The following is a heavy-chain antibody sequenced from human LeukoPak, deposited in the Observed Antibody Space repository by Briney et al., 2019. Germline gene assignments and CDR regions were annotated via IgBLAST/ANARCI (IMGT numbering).Heavy chain of an antibody. Sequence: GASVKVSCKASGGTFSSYAISWVRQAPGQGLEWMGGIIPIFGTANYAQKFQGRVTITTDESTSTAYMELSSLRSEDTAVYYCATTFSPGYSSGWYWFDPWGQGTLVTVSS. CDR2: IIPIFGTA. D-gene: IGHD6-19*01. CDR1: GGTFSSYA. V-gene: IGHV1-69*05. J-gene: IGHJ5*02. CDR3: ATTFSPGYSSGWYWFDP.